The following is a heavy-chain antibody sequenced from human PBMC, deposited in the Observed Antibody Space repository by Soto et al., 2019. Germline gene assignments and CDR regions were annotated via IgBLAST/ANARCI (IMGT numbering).Heavy chain of an antibody. CDR3: ARGEPIDDILTGYYTDAEYCQH. Sequence: SETLSLTCAVYGGSFSGYYWSWIRQPPGKGLEWIGEINHSGSTNYNPSPKSRVTISVDTSKNQFSLKLSSVTAADTAVYYCARGEPIDDILTGYYTDAEYCQHWGQGTLVTVS. J-gene: IGHJ1*01. V-gene: IGHV4-34*01. CDR1: GGSFSGYY. D-gene: IGHD3-9*01. CDR2: INHSGST.